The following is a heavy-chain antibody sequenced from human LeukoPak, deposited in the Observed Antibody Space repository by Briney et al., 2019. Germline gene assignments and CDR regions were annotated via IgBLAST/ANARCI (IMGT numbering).Heavy chain of an antibody. CDR1: GLTFSASG. V-gene: IGHV3-30*02. D-gene: IGHD5-18*01. J-gene: IGHJ4*02. Sequence: GGSLRLSCVASGLTFSASGMHWVRQAPGEGLEWVAFIRSDGSNRYYADSVKGRFTISRDDSKKTVYLQMNSLRAEDTALYYCAKDKVTYYFDYWGQGTLVTVSS. CDR2: IRSDGSNR. CDR3: AKDKVTYYFDY.